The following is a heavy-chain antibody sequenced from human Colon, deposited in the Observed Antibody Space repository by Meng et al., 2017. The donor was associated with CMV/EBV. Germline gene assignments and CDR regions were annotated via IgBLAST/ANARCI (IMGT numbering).Heavy chain of an antibody. D-gene: IGHD2-2*01. CDR1: GFSLNTYEVG. V-gene: IGHV2-5*02. J-gene: IGHJ4*02. Sequence: ITLTESGPTLVTPTQTLTLTCTFSGFSLNTYEVGVGWFRQPPGKAPEWLALIYWDDDKRYRSSLGNRLTLTHDASKNQVVLTMTDMDPVDTATYYCAHKSLPAAFFDYWSQGTLVTVSS. CDR2: IYWDDDK. CDR3: AHKSLPAAFFDY.